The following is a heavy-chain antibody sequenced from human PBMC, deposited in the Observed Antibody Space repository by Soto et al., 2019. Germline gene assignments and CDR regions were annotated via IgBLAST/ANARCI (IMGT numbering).Heavy chain of an antibody. J-gene: IGHJ4*02. CDR1: GFTFSSYG. CDR3: AREGHHLAVFDY. CDR2: IWYDGSNK. V-gene: IGHV3-33*01. Sequence: GGSLRLSCAASGFTFSSYGMHWVRQAPGKGLEWVAVIWYDGSNKYYADSVKGRFTISRDNSKNTLYLQMNSLRAEDTAVYYCAREGHHLAVFDYWGKGTLVTVSS.